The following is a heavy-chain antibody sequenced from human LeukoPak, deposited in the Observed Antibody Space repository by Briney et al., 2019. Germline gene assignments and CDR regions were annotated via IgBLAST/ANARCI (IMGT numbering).Heavy chain of an antibody. D-gene: IGHD1-26*01. CDR1: GYTFTSYY. V-gene: IGHV1-46*01. CDR2: INPTGGST. CDR3: ARDNSVGDNAWWFDP. Sequence: ASVKVSCKASGYTFTSYYMHWVRQAPGQGLEWMGLINPTGGSTGYTQKFQGRVTMTRDMSTSTDYMELSSLRSEDTAIYYCARDNSVGDNAWWFDPWGQGTLVTVSS. J-gene: IGHJ5*02.